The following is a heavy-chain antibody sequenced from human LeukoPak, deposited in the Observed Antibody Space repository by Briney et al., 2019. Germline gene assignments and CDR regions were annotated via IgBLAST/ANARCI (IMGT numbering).Heavy chain of an antibody. CDR3: ARHLVADDAFDI. CDR2: IYDSGST. Sequence: SETLSLTCTVSGGSIRSSYYYWGWIRQPPGKGLEWIGSIYDSGSTYYNPSLKSRVTISVDTSKNQFSLKLSSVTAADTAVYYCARHLVADDAFDIWGQGTMVTVSS. CDR1: GGSIRSSYYY. J-gene: IGHJ3*02. D-gene: IGHD2-8*02. V-gene: IGHV4-39*01.